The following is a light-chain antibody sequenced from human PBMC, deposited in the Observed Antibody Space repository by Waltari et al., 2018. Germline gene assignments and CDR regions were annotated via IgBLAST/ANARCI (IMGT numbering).Light chain of an antibody. V-gene: IGKV1D-16*01. CDR2: KSS. J-gene: IGKJ2*03. Sequence: DIQMTQSPSSLSASVGDTVTITCRASHSISSWLAWYQQKSGKAPKTLIYKSSSLQSVVASRISGSGSGTDFTLTISSLQPEDFATYYCLQYSSSPYSFGQGTKVEIK. CDR3: LQYSSSPYS. CDR1: HSISSW.